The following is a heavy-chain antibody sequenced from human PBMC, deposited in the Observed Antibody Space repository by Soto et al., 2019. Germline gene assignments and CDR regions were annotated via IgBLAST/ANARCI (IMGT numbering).Heavy chain of an antibody. CDR1: GGSISSSNW. CDR2: IYHSGST. D-gene: IGHD3-22*01. V-gene: IGHV4-4*02. CDR3: ARSYYDSSGYPLFFDY. Sequence: ASETLSLTCAVSGGSISSSNWWSWVRQPPGKGLEWIGEIYHSGSTNYNPSLKSRVTMSVDKSKNQFSLKLSSVTAADTAVYYCARSYYDSSGYPLFFDYWGQGTLVTVSS. J-gene: IGHJ4*02.